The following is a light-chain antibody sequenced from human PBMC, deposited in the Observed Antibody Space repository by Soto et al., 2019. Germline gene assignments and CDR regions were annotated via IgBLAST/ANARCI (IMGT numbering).Light chain of an antibody. V-gene: IGLV1-51*01. CDR1: GSNLGRNY. J-gene: IGLJ1*01. CDR2: DNV. CDR3: GSWDNILRAYV. Sequence: SLLPQPPSVSATPGQKVTISCSGSGSNLGRNYVSWYQQLPGTAPKLLIYDNVYRFSGIPDRFSASKSGTSATLGITGLQTGDEGDYYCGSWDNILRAYVFGTGTKVTVL.